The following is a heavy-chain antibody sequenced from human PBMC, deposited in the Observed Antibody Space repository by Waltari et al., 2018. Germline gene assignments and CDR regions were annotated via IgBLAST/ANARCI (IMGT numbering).Heavy chain of an antibody. CDR2: INHSGST. V-gene: IGHV4-34*01. Sequence: QVQLQQWGAGLLKPSETLSLTCAVYGGSFSGYYWSWIRQPPGKGLEWIGEINHSGSTNYNPSLKSRVTISVDTSKNQFSLKLSSVTAADTAVYYCARVRGEGEDYGDSLDYWGQGTLVTVSS. D-gene: IGHD4-17*01. CDR3: ARVRGEGEDYGDSLDY. J-gene: IGHJ4*02. CDR1: GGSFSGYY.